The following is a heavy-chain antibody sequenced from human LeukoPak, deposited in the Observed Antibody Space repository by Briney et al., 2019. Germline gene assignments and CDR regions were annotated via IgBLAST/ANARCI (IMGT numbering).Heavy chain of an antibody. CDR2: INPNSGVT. CDR1: GYTFIGYY. D-gene: IGHD6-6*01. V-gene: IGHV1-2*02. J-gene: IGHJ4*02. CDR3: ARDLPYSRSSN. Sequence: ASVKVSCKAFGYTFIGYYMHWVRQAPGQGLEWMGWINPNSGVTKYAQKFQGRVTMTRDTSISTAYMELSRLRYDDTAVYYCARDLPYSRSSNWGQGTLVTVSS.